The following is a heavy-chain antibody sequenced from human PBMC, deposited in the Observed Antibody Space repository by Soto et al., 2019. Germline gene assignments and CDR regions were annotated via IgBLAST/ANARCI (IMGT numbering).Heavy chain of an antibody. D-gene: IGHD1-7*01. V-gene: IGHV3-33*01. Sequence: QVQLVESGGGVVQPGRSLRLYCAASGFTVTKYGMHWVRQAPGKGLEWVAVIWHDGGNKYNADSVKGRFTISRDNSKNTLDLQMNSLRAEDTAVYYCARGNWNSGYFDYWGQGTLVTVSS. J-gene: IGHJ4*02. CDR1: GFTVTKYG. CDR2: IWHDGGNK. CDR3: ARGNWNSGYFDY.